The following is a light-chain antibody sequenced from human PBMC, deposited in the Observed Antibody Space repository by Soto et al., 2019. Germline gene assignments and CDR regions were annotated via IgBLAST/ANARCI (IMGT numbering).Light chain of an antibody. J-gene: IGLJ2*01. Sequence: NFMLTQPHSVSESPGKTVTISCTRSSGSIASNYVQWYQQRPGSGPTTVIYEHNQRPSGVPARFSGSIDSSSNSASLTISGLQTEDEADYYCQSYDSTDVVFGGGTKLTVL. CDR2: EHN. V-gene: IGLV6-57*04. CDR1: SGSIASNY. CDR3: QSYDSTDVV.